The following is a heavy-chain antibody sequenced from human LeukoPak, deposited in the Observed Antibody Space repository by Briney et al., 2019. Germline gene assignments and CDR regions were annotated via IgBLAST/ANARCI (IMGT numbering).Heavy chain of an antibody. CDR3: ARDNWELPEVYYFDY. D-gene: IGHD1-26*01. CDR1: GYTFTSYY. Sequence: GASVKVSCKASGYTFTSYYMHWVRQAPGQGLEWMGIINPSGGSTSYAQKFQGRVTMTRDTSTSTVYMELSSLRSEDTAVYYCARDNWELPEVYYFDYWGQGTLVTVSS. CDR2: INPSGGST. V-gene: IGHV1-46*01. J-gene: IGHJ4*02.